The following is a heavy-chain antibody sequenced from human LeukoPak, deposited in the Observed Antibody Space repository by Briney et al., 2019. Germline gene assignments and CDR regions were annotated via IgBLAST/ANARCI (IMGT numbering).Heavy chain of an antibody. J-gene: IGHJ4*02. Sequence: GASLKVSCKASGYTFTGYYIHWVRPAPGQGLEWMGWINPNSGGTNYAQKFQGRVTMTRDTSISTAYMELSRLRSDDTAVYYCATGSGSYSRRWGQGTLVTVSS. CDR3: ATGSGSYSRR. CDR2: INPNSGGT. V-gene: IGHV1-2*02. CDR1: GYTFTGYY. D-gene: IGHD3-10*01.